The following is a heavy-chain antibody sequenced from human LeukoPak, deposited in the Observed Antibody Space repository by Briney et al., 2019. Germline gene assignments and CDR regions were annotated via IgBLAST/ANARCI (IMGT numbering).Heavy chain of an antibody. CDR2: IYYSGST. Sequence: PSETLSLTCTVSGGSISSYYWSWIRQPPGKGLERIGYIYYSGSTNYNPSLKSRVTISVDTSKNQFSLKLSSVTAADTAVYYCARHERVTMVRGVYHYGMDVWGQGTTVTVSS. J-gene: IGHJ6*02. CDR1: GGSISSYY. CDR3: ARHERVTMVRGVYHYGMDV. V-gene: IGHV4-59*08. D-gene: IGHD3-10*01.